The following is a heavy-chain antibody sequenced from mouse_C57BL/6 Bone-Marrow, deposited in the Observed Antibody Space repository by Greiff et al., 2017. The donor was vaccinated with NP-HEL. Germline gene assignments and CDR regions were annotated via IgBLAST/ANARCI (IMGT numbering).Heavy chain of an antibody. V-gene: IGHV1-7*01. CDR2: INPSSGYT. CDR3: ARFKYYGSSYGDY. J-gene: IGHJ4*01. Sequence: VQLQQSGAELAKPGASVKLSCKASGYTFTSYWMHWVKQRPGQGLEWIGYINPSSGYTKYNQKFKDKAKLTADKSSSTAYMQLSSRTDEDSAVYYCARFKYYGSSYGDYWGQGTSVTVSS. CDR1: GYTFTSYW. D-gene: IGHD1-1*01.